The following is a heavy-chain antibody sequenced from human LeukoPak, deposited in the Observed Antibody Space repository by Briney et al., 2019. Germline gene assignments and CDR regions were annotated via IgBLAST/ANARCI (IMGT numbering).Heavy chain of an antibody. CDR3: AGGTAMATGAFDI. J-gene: IGHJ3*02. D-gene: IGHD5-18*01. CDR1: GYTFTGYY. V-gene: IGHV1-2*02. Sequence: ASVKVSCKASGYTFTGYYMHWVRQAPGQGLEWMGWINPNSGGTNYAQKFQGRVTMTRDTSISTAYMELSRLRSDDTAVYYCAGGTAMATGAFDIWGQGTMVTVSS. CDR2: INPNSGGT.